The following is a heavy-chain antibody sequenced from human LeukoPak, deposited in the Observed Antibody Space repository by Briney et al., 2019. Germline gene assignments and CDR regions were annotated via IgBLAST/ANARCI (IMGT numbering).Heavy chain of an antibody. CDR1: GFTFSTYG. J-gene: IGHJ4*02. D-gene: IGHD6-19*01. CDR2: ITSSGNTK. V-gene: IGHV3-48*03. CDR3: ARDRGLIAVTAPGLDS. Sequence: GRSLRLSCAASGFTFSTYGMHWVRQAPGKGLEWVSYITSSGNTKLYSDSVKGRFTISRDNAKNSLYLQMNSLRVEDTAVYYCARDRGLIAVTAPGLDSWGQGALVTVSS.